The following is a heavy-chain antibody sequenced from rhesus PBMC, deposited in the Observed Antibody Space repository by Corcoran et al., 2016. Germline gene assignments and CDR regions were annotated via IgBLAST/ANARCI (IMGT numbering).Heavy chain of an antibody. CDR1: GGSIRDSYY. J-gene: IGHJ4*01. CDR2: ISGSGGRT. CDR3: ARARGGNDLVY. V-gene: IGHV4-106*01. Sequence: QVQLQESGPGLVKPSETLSLTCAVSGGSIRDSYYWSWIRQPPGKGLAWIGYISGSGGRTYNNPSLKSRVTISTDTSKNQFSLKLSSVTAADTAVYYCARARGGNDLVYWGQGVLVTVSS. D-gene: IGHD1-14*01.